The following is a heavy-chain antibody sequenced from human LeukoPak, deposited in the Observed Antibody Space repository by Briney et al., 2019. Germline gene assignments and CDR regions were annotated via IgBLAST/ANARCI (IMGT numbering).Heavy chain of an antibody. V-gene: IGHV3-21*01. CDR3: ARSHPGYCSGGSCKPYYFDY. CDR2: ISSSSYI. D-gene: IGHD2-15*01. Sequence: PGGSLRLSCAASGFTFSSYSMNWVRQAPGKGLEWVSSISSSSYIYYADSVKGRFTISRDNAKNSLYLQMNSLRAEDTAVYYCARSHPGYCSGGSCKPYYFDYWGQGTLVTVSS. J-gene: IGHJ4*02. CDR1: GFTFSSYS.